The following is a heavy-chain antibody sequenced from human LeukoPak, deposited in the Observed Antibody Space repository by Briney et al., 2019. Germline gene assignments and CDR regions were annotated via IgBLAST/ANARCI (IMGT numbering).Heavy chain of an antibody. D-gene: IGHD2-15*01. J-gene: IGHJ6*04. V-gene: IGHV1-18*04. Sequence: ASVKVSCKASGYTFTNYGISWVRQAPGQGLEWMGWISAYNGNTSSAQKFQGRVTMTTDTSTSTAYMELRSLRSDDTAVYYCARDGWEVVPATGNHGTRKTYYYYDMDVWGKGTTVTVSS. CDR2: ISAYNGNT. CDR1: GYTFTNYG. CDR3: ARDGWEVVPATGNHGTRKTYYYYDMDV.